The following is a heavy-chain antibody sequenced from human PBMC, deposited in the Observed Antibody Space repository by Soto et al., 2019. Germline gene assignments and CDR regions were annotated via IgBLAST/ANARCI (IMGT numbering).Heavy chain of an antibody. CDR2: ISWNSGSI. CDR1: GFTFDDYA. Sequence: EVQLVESGGGLVQPGRSLRLSCAASGFTFDDYAMHWVRQAPGKGLEWVSGISWNSGSIGYADSVKGRFTISRDNAKNSLYLQMNSLRAEDTALYYCAKGWGISTTPNWNYWGQGTLVTVSS. V-gene: IGHV3-9*01. J-gene: IGHJ4*02. D-gene: IGHD2-2*01. CDR3: AKGWGISTTPNWNY.